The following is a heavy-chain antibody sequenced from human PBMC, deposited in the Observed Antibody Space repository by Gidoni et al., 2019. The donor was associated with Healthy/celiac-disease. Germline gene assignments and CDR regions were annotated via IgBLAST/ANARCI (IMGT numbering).Heavy chain of an antibody. Sequence: QVQLVQYGAEVKKPGASVKVSCKASGYTFPSYDIIWVRQATGQVLEWMGWMNPNSGKTGYSQKFHGRVTMTMNTSISTAYMELISLRSEDTAVYYCARSFGGSNYYYGRDVGGQGTTVTVSS. CDR1: GYTFPSYD. CDR2: MNPNSGKT. J-gene: IGHJ6*02. V-gene: IGHV1-8*01. CDR3: ARSFGGSNYYYGRDV. D-gene: IGHD2-15*01.